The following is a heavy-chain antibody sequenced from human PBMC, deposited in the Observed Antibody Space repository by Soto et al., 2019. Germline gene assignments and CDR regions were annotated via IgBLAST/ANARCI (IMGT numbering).Heavy chain of an antibody. CDR1: GDTLKTFD. CDR2: ITTHNGNT. V-gene: IGHV1-18*04. D-gene: IGHD1-1*01. Sequence: QVQLVQSGAEVRRPGASVKVSCKASGDTLKTFDISWVRQAPGQGPEWMAWITTHNGNTNFAQKFRGRVTLTADTSVATAFMEIRNLRCDDTGVYFCARFTFTRSGDNYFYYMAVWGAGTTVTVSS. J-gene: IGHJ6*03. CDR3: ARFTFTRSGDNYFYYMAV.